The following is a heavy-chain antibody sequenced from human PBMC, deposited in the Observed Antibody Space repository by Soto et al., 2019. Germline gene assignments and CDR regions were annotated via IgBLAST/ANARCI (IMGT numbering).Heavy chain of an antibody. CDR1: GFTFSDYY. J-gene: IGHJ4*02. CDR2: ISSSGNTI. D-gene: IGHD3-22*01. V-gene: IGHV3-11*01. Sequence: QVQLVESGGGLVQTSGSLRIACVASGFTFSDYYMSWVRQAPGKGLEWVSYISSSGNTIYYADSVKVRFTISRDNAKNSVYLQMNSLRAEDTALYFCAKMSSENYYDPVFSWGQGTLVTVSS. CDR3: AKMSSENYYDPVFS.